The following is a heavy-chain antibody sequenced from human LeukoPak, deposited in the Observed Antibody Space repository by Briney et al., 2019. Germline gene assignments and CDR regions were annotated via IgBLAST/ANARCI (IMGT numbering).Heavy chain of an antibody. CDR2: ISSSSSYI. CDR1: GFTFSSYS. CDR3: ARDRIYGRPKPILFDY. V-gene: IGHV3-21*01. J-gene: IGHJ4*02. D-gene: IGHD2/OR15-2a*01. Sequence: AGSLRLSCAASGFTFSSYSMNWVRQAAGKGLEWVSSISSSSSYIYYADSVKGRFTISRDNAKNSLYLQMNSLRAEDTAVYYCARDRIYGRPKPILFDYWGQGTLVTVSS.